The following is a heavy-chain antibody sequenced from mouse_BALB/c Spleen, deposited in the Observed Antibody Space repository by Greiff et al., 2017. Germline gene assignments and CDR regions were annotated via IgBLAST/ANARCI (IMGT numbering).Heavy chain of an antibody. D-gene: IGHD2-14*01. CDR2: INPSTGYT. Sequence: QVQLQQSGAELAKPGASVKMSCKASGYTFTSYWMHWVKQRPGQGLEWIGYINPSTGYTEYNQKFKDKATLTADKSSSTAYMQLSSLTSEDSAVYYCARSGYDEPFAYWGQGTLVTVCA. CDR1: GYTFTSYW. V-gene: IGHV1-7*01. J-gene: IGHJ3*01. CDR3: ARSGYDEPFAY.